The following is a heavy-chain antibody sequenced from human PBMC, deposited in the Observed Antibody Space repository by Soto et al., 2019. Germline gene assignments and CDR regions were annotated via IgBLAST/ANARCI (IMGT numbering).Heavy chain of an antibody. V-gene: IGHV3-49*03. D-gene: IGHD2-8*01. J-gene: IGHJ4*02. Sequence: GGSLRLSCTASGFTFGDYAMSWFRQAPGKGLEWVGFIRSKAYGGTTEYAESVKGRFTISRNDSKSIAYLQMNSLKTEDTVVYYSTKQYCTNIVCFPEHFGCWGQGTLVTLSS. CDR3: TKQYCTNIVCFPEHFGC. CDR2: IRSKAYGGTT. CDR1: GFTFGDYA.